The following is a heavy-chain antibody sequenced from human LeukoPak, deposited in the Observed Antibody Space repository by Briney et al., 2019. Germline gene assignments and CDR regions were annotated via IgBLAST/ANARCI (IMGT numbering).Heavy chain of an antibody. D-gene: IGHD6-13*01. V-gene: IGHV5-51*01. CDR1: GYNFTNYW. Sequence: GESLKISCKGSGYNFTNYWIAWVRQMPGKGLEWMGIIYPGDSDTKYSPSFQGQVTISADKSISTAYLQWSSLKASDTAMYYCARPRGYSSSYFDYWGQGTLVTVSS. CDR3: ARPRGYSSSYFDY. J-gene: IGHJ4*02. CDR2: IYPGDSDT.